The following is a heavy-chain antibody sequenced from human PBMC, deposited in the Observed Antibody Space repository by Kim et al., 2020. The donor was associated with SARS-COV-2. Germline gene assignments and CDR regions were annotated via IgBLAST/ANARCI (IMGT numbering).Heavy chain of an antibody. CDR3: ARGAN. CDR2: IYTSGST. V-gene: IGHV4-61*02. CDR1: GGSISSGSYY. Sequence: SETLSLTCTVSGGSISSGSYYWSWIRQPAGKGLEWIGRIYTSGSTNYNPSLKSRVTISVDTSKNQFSLKLSSVTAADTAVYYCARGANWGQGRMVTVSS. J-gene: IGHJ3*01.